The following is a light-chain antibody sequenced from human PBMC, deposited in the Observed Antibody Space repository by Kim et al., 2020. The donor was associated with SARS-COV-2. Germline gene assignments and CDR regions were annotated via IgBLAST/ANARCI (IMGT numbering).Light chain of an antibody. CDR3: QAWDTSTAV. Sequence: SYELTQPPSVSVSPGQTASITCSGDKLGDKYACWYQQKPGQSPVVVIYADTKRPAGIPGRFSGSNSGNTATLTISGTQAMDEADYFCQAWDTSTAVFGGGTQLTVL. J-gene: IGLJ3*02. CDR2: ADT. CDR1: KLGDKY. V-gene: IGLV3-1*01.